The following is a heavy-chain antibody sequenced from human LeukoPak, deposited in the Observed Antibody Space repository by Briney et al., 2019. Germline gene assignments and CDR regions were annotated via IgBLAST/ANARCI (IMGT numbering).Heavy chain of an antibody. CDR3: ARLKGERSLFEY. CDR1: GFTFSSYS. V-gene: IGHV3-48*01. J-gene: IGHJ4*02. Sequence: GGSLRLSCAASGFTFSSYSMNWVRQAPGKGLEWVSYISSSSNTINYADSVKGRFTISRDNAKNSLFLQMNSLRAEDTAVYYCARLKGERSLFEYWGQGTLVTVSS. D-gene: IGHD2-21*01. CDR2: ISSSSNTI.